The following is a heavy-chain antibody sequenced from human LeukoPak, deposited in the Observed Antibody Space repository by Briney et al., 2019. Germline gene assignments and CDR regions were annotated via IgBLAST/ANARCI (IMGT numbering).Heavy chain of an antibody. CDR2: IYYSGST. V-gene: IGHV4-59*01. CDR3: ARGDSSGYGVNYYHFYGMDV. J-gene: IGHJ6*02. D-gene: IGHD6-19*01. Sequence: ASETLSLTCTVSGGSISSYYWSWIRQPPGKGLEWIGYIYYSGSTNYNPSLKSRVTISVDTSKNQFSLKLSSVTAADTAVYYCARGDSSGYGVNYYHFYGMDVWGQGTTVTVSS. CDR1: GGSISSYY.